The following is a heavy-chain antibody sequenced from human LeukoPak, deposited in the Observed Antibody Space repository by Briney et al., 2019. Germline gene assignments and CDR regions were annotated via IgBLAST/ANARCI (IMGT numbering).Heavy chain of an antibody. V-gene: IGHV3-23*01. J-gene: IGHJ4*02. CDR2: FSGSGGST. CDR1: GFTFSSYA. D-gene: IGHD2-21*02. Sequence: GGSLRLPCAASGFTFSSYAMSWVRQAPGKGLECISGFSGSGGSTYYADSVKGRFTISRDNSKNTLYLQMNSLRAEDTAVYYCAKNPAYCGGDCYYFDYWGQGTLVTVSS. CDR3: AKNPAYCGGDCYYFDY.